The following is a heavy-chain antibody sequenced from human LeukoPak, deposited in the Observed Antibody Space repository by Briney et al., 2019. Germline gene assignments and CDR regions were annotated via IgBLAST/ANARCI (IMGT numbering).Heavy chain of an antibody. Sequence: GGSLRLLCAASGFTFDDYGMSWVRQVPGKGLEWVSGINWNGGSRDYADSVKGRFTISRDNAKNSLYLQMNSLRAEDTALYYCATSPMGTHYYYMDVWGKGTTVTVSS. D-gene: IGHD3-10*01. J-gene: IGHJ6*03. CDR1: GFTFDDYG. CDR2: INWNGGSR. V-gene: IGHV3-20*04. CDR3: ATSPMGTHYYYMDV.